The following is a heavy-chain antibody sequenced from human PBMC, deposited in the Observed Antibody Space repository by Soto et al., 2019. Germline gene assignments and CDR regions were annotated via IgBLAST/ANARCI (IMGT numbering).Heavy chain of an antibody. V-gene: IGHV4-34*01. D-gene: IGHD6-19*01. J-gene: IGHJ4*02. CDR3: ARGLYSYSSGWYHAPYFDY. CDR1: GGSFSGYY. CDR2: INHSGST. Sequence: PSETLSLTCAVYGGSFSGYYWSWIRQPPGKGLEWIGEINHSGSTNYNPSLKSRVTISVDTSKNQFSLKLSSVTAADTAVYYCARGLYSYSSGWYHAPYFDYWGQGTLVTVSS.